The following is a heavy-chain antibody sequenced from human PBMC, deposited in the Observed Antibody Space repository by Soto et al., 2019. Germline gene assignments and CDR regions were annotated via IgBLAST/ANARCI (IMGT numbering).Heavy chain of an antibody. Sequence: EVQLLESGGGLVQPGGSLRLSCAASGFMFSNYAMSWVRQAPGKGLEWVSAIGGSAASTYYADSVKGRFTISRDNSKNTLYLQMNSLRAEDTALYSCARFTSGSGTTYWGQGTLVTVSS. J-gene: IGHJ4*02. CDR3: ARFTSGSGTTY. D-gene: IGHD1-1*01. CDR1: GFMFSNYA. CDR2: IGGSAAST. V-gene: IGHV3-23*01.